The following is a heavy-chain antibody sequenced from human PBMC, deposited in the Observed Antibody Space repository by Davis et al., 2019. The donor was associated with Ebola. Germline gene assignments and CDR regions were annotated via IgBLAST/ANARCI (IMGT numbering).Heavy chain of an antibody. CDR3: ARFSCTIAVAGLDY. V-gene: IGHV4-39*01. CDR2: ISYSGST. D-gene: IGHD6-19*01. J-gene: IGHJ4*02. Sequence: SETLSLTCTVSGGSISSSSYYWGWIRQPPGKGLEWIGSISYSGSTYYNPSLKSRVTISVDTSKNQFSLKLSSVTAADTAVYYCARFSCTIAVAGLDYWGQGTLVTVSS. CDR1: GGSISSSSYY.